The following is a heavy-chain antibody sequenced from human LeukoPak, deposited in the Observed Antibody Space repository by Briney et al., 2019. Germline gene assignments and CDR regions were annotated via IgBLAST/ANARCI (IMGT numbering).Heavy chain of an antibody. CDR1: GFTFSSYG. Sequence: PGGSLRLSCAASGFTFSSYGMHWVRQAPGKGLEWVAVISYDGSNKYYADSVKGRFTISRDNSKNTLYLQMNSPRAEDTAVYYCAKASRGYYDSSALIDYWGQGTLVTVSS. D-gene: IGHD3-22*01. CDR2: ISYDGSNK. CDR3: AKASRGYYDSSALIDY. J-gene: IGHJ4*02. V-gene: IGHV3-30*18.